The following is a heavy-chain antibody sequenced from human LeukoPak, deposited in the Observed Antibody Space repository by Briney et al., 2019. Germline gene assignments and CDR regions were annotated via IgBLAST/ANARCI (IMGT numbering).Heavy chain of an antibody. CDR3: ARGAVAAEGAY. CDR1: GFTFSSYA. V-gene: IGHV3-30-3*01. J-gene: IGHJ4*02. D-gene: IGHD6-13*01. CDR2: ISYDGSNK. Sequence: GASLRLSCAASGFTFSSYAMHWVRQAPGKGLEWVAVISYDGSNKYYADSVKGRFTISRDNSKNTLCLQMNSLRAEDTAVYYCARGAVAAEGAYWGQGTLVTASS.